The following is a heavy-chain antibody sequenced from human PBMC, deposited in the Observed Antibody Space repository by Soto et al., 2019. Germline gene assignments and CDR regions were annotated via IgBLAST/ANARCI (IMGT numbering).Heavy chain of an antibody. CDR3: ARDPPYSGSYYHLDY. V-gene: IGHV3-30-3*01. D-gene: IGHD1-26*01. CDR2: ISYDGSNK. J-gene: IGHJ4*02. CDR1: GFTFSSYA. Sequence: GGSLRLSCAASGFTFSSYAMHWVRQAPGKGLEWVAVISYDGSNKYYADSVKGRFTISRDNSKNTLYLQMNSLRAEDTAVYYCARDPPYSGSYYHLDYWGQGTLVTVSS.